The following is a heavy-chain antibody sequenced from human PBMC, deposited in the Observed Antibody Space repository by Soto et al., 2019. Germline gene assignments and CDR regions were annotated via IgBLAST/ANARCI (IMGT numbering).Heavy chain of an antibody. CDR1: GYTFTSYS. V-gene: IGHV1-3*01. J-gene: IGHJ4*01. Sequence: ASVKVSCKASGYTFTSYSMHWVRHAPGQRLEWMGWINAGNGNTKYSQKFQGRVTITRDTSASTAYMELSSLRSEDTAVYYCARVYQGTAAVYDYWGQGTLVTVSS. CDR2: INAGNGNT. CDR3: ARVYQGTAAVYDY. D-gene: IGHD6-13*01.